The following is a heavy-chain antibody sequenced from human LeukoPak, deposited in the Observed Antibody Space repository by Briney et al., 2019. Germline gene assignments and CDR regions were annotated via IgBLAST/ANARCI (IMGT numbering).Heavy chain of an antibody. D-gene: IGHD6-19*01. J-gene: IGHJ4*02. CDR2: IYSGGST. Sequence: GGSLRLSCAASGFTVSSNYMSWVRQAPGKGLEWVSVIYSGGSTYYADSVKGRFTISRDNSKNTLYLQMNSLRAEDTAVYYCARDLGFLAVAGPLDYWGQGTLVTVSS. CDR3: ARDLGFLAVAGPLDY. V-gene: IGHV3-66*01. CDR1: GFTVSSNY.